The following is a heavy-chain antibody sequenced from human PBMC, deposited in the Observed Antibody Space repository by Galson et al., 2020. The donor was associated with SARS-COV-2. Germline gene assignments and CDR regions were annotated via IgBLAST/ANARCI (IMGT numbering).Heavy chain of an antibody. V-gene: IGHV4-28*01. CDR1: GYSISSTHW. CDR2: IYQTGST. J-gene: IGHJ4*02. CDR3: ARTMRTTGTAFDT. Sequence: SETLSLTCAVSGYSISSTHWWGWVRQPPGKGLEWIGYIYQTGSTLYNPSLKSRVTMSVDTSENHFSLKLNSVTAVDTAVYYCARTMRTTGTAFDTWGQGSLVTVCS. D-gene: IGHD1-1*01.